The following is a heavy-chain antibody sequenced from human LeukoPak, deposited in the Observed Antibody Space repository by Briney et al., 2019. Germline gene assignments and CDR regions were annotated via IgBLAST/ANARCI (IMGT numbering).Heavy chain of an antibody. CDR1: GFTFSSYV. V-gene: IGHV3-30-3*01. CDR2: ISYDGSNK. CDR3: ARDHATGHYYYGMDV. J-gene: IGHJ6*02. Sequence: GGSLRLSCAASGFTFSSYVMHWVRQAPGKGLEWVAAISYDGSNKSYADSVKGRFTISRDNSKNTLYLQMNSLRAEDTAVYYCARDHATGHYYYGMDVWGQGTTVTVSS.